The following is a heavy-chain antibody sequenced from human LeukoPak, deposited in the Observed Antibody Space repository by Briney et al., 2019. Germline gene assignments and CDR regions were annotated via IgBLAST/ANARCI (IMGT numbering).Heavy chain of an antibody. J-gene: IGHJ4*02. CDR2: ITGGGDTT. CDR3: AKQRSEVVVAATNY. V-gene: IGHV3-23*01. D-gene: IGHD2-15*01. CDR1: GFTFSSYA. Sequence: GGSLRLSCAASGFTFSSYAMTWVRQAPGKGLGWFSSITGGGDTTYYADSVRGRFTISRDNSKNTLSLQTNSLRAEDTAVYYCAKQRSEVVVAATNYWGQGTLVTVSS.